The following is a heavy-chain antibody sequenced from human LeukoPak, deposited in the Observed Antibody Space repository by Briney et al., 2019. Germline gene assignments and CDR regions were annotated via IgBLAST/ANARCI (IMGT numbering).Heavy chain of an antibody. D-gene: IGHD3-3*01. V-gene: IGHV3-33*08. J-gene: IGHJ4*02. Sequence: GGSLRLSCAASGFTFSSYAMSWVRQAPGKGLEWVAVIWYDGSNKYYADSVKGRFTISRDNSKNTLYLQMNSLRAEDTAVYYCARDRATPYDFWSGYYTSGGLDYWGQGTLVTVSS. CDR1: GFTFSSYA. CDR2: IWYDGSNK. CDR3: ARDRATPYDFWSGYYTSGGLDY.